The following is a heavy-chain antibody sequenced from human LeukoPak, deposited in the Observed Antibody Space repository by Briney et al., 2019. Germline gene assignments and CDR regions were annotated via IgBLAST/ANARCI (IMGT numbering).Heavy chain of an antibody. CDR1: GGSISSYY. Sequence: PSETLSLTCTVSGGSISSYYWSWIRQPPGKGLEWIGYIYYSGSTNYNPSLKSRVTISVDTSKNQFSLKLSSVTAADTAVYYCARDHGGYYFDYWGQGTLVTVSS. CDR3: ARDHGGYYFDY. CDR2: IYYSGST. V-gene: IGHV4-59*01. J-gene: IGHJ4*02.